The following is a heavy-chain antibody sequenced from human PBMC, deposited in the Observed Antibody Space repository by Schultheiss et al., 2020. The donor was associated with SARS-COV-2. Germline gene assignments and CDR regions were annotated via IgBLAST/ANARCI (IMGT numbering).Heavy chain of an antibody. J-gene: IGHJ4*02. V-gene: IGHV4-59*01. CDR2: IYFTGIT. D-gene: IGHD3-10*01. Sequence: SETLSLTCSVSGSSITGFFWTWIRQPPGKGLDPIGNIYFTGITKYNPSLKSRVTISIDTPKNQFSLKLGSVTAADTAVYYCARAARVEQLFSVRGGHLDYWGRGTQVTVSS. CDR3: ARAARVEQLFSVRGGHLDY. CDR1: GSSITGFF.